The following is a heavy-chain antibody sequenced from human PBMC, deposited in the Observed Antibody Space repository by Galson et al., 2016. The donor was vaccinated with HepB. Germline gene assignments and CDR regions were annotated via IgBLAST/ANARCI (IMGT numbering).Heavy chain of an antibody. CDR1: GASISSHY. V-gene: IGHV4-59*11. Sequence: SETLSLTCTVSGASISSHYWGWIRQPPGKGLEWIAYIYDSGSTNYKHSLKSRVTISIDTSKNQFSLKLSSVTAADTAFYYCASDLGYDNNKWFDPWGQGTLVTVSS. CDR2: IYDSGST. CDR3: ASDLGYDNNKWFDP. D-gene: IGHD3-22*01. J-gene: IGHJ5*02.